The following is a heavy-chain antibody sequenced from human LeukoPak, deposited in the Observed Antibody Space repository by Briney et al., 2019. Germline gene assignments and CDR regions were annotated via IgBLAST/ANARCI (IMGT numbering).Heavy chain of an antibody. Sequence: SETLSLTCSVSGGSISSSTYYWAWIRQPPGKGLEWIATINYSGTTHYNPSLKSRVTMSADTFSYQFSLRLNSVTAADTAVYYCARQLRYDGGGPPGVDGFDIWGQGTKVTVSS. CDR2: INYSGTT. CDR1: GGSISSSTYY. CDR3: ARQLRYDGGGPPGVDGFDI. J-gene: IGHJ3*02. D-gene: IGHD2-15*01. V-gene: IGHV4-39*07.